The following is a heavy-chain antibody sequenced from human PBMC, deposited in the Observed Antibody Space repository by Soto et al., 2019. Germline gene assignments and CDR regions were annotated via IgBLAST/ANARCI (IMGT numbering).Heavy chain of an antibody. Sequence: ASVKVSCKASGGTFSSYAISWVRQAPGQGLEWMGGIIPIFGIVNYAQKFQGRVTITADKSTSTAYMELSSLRSEDTAVYYCARVAVAGTVYWGQGTLVTVSS. CDR1: GGTFSSYA. V-gene: IGHV1-69*10. J-gene: IGHJ4*02. CDR3: ARVAVAGTVY. D-gene: IGHD6-19*01. CDR2: IIPIFGIV.